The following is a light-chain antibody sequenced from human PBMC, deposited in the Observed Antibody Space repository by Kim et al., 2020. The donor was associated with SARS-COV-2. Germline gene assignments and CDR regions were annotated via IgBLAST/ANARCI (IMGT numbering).Light chain of an antibody. V-gene: IGKV1-5*03. CDR2: KAS. J-gene: IGKJ1*01. CDR1: QSIIGW. CDR3: QQYNIYMGT. Sequence: DIQVTQSPSTLSASVGDRVIITCRASQSIIGWLAWYQQKPGKAPKVLIFKASSLESGVPSRFSGSGSVTEFTLTINSLQPDEFATYYSQQYNIYMGTFGQGTKVYIK.